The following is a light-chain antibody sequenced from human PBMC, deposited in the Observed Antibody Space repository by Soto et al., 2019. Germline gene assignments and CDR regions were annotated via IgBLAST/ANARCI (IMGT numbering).Light chain of an antibody. CDR1: SSNIGSNT. CDR2: SNN. V-gene: IGLV1-44*01. J-gene: IGLJ2*01. Sequence: QSVLTQPPSASGTPGQRVTISCSGSSSNIGSNTVNWYQQLPGTAPKLLLYSNNQRPSGVPDRFSGSKSGTSASLAICGLQSEDEADYYCAAWDDSLNGHVVLGGGTKVTVL. CDR3: AAWDDSLNGHVV.